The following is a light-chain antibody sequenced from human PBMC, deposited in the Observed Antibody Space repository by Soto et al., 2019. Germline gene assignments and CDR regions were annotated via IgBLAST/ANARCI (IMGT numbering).Light chain of an antibody. CDR2: DAS. CDR1: QSVSSY. Sequence: EIVLTQSPAILSMSPGERATLSCRASQSVSSYFAWYQQKPGQAPRLLIYDASNRATGVPARFSGSGSGTYFTLPISSLEPEDFAVYYGQQRRYWPVTFGQGTKVESK. V-gene: IGKV3-11*01. CDR3: QQRRYWPVT. J-gene: IGKJ1*01.